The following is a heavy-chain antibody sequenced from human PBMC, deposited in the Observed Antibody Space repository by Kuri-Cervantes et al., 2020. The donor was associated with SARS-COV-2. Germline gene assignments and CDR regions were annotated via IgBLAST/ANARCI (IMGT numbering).Heavy chain of an antibody. CDR2: IRSNSHGGAA. CDR1: GFTFGDHA. CDR3: TRLRGFGPLLHGLDV. Sequence: GGSLRLSCSASGFTFGDHAMSWFRQAPGKGLEWVGFIRSNSHGGAAESAASVKGRFTTSRDDSKSIAYLQMNSLKTEDTAVYYCTRLRGFGPLLHGLDVWGQGTTVTVSS. V-gene: IGHV3-49*03. J-gene: IGHJ6*02. D-gene: IGHD6-25*01.